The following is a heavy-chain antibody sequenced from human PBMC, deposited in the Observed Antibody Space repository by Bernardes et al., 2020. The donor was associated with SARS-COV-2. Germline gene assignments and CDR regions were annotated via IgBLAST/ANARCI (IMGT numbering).Heavy chain of an antibody. D-gene: IGHD5-12*01. CDR2: IYWDDDK. CDR3: AHRAATINRIAFDI. J-gene: IGHJ3*02. Sequence: SGPTLVKPTQTFTLTCTFSGFSLSTSGVGVGWIRQPPGKALEWLALIYWDDDKRYSPSLKSRLTITKDTSKNQVVLTMTNMDPVDTATYYCAHRAATINRIAFDIWGQGTMVTVSS. CDR1: GFSLSTSGVG. V-gene: IGHV2-5*02.